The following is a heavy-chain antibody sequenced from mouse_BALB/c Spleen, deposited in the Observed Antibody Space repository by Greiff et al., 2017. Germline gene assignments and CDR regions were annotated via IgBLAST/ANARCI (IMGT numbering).Heavy chain of an antibody. J-gene: IGHJ3*01. CDR3: ARYPWAY. CDR2: ISSGGGNT. Sequence: EVQGVESGGGLVKPGGSLKLSCAASGFTFSSYTMSWVRQTPEKRLEWVATISSGGGNTYYPDSVKGRFTISRDNAKNNLYLQMSSLRSEDTALYYCARYPWAYWGQGTLVTVSA. CDR1: GFTFSSYT. V-gene: IGHV5-9*03.